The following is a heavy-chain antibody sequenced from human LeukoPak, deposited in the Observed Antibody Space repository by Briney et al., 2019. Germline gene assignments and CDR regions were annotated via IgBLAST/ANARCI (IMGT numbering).Heavy chain of an antibody. Sequence: GESLKISCKGSGYSFTSYRIAWVRQMPGKGLEWMGIIYPGDSDTRYSPSFQGQVTISADKSISTAYLQWSSLKASDTAMYYCARPNTAMAMDAFDIWGQGTMVTVSS. J-gene: IGHJ3*02. CDR3: ARPNTAMAMDAFDI. D-gene: IGHD5-18*01. CDR1: GYSFTSYR. V-gene: IGHV5-51*01. CDR2: IYPGDSDT.